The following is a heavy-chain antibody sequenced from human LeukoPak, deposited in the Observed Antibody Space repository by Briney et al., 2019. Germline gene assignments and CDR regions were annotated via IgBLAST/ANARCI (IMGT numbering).Heavy chain of an antibody. J-gene: IGHJ3*02. CDR1: GFTFDDYA. Sequence: PGGSLRLSCAASGFTFDDYAMHWVRQAPGKGLEWVSGISWNSGSIGYADSVNGRFTISRDNAKNSLYLQMNSLRAEDTALYYCAKDYGGSRPFDIWGQGTMVTVSS. D-gene: IGHD3-16*01. V-gene: IGHV3-9*01. CDR3: AKDYGGSRPFDI. CDR2: ISWNSGSI.